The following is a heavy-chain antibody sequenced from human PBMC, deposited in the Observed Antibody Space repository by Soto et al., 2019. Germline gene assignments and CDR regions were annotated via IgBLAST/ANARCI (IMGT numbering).Heavy chain of an antibody. CDR3: AHSWLGGMDV. D-gene: IGHD6-19*01. CDR2: TYWDDEK. V-gene: IGHV2-5*02. Sequence: QITLKESGPTLVKPTQTLTVTCTFSGFSLSTAGVGVGWIRQPPGKALEWLAFTYWDDEKRYSPSLKSRLTITKDTSKNQVVLRMTNMDPVDTATYYCAHSWLGGMDVWGQGTTVTVSS. J-gene: IGHJ6*02. CDR1: GFSLSTAGVG.